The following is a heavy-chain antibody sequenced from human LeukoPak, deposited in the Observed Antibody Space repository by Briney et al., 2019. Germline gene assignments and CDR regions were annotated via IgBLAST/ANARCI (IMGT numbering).Heavy chain of an antibody. CDR1: GYTYTNHG. J-gene: IGHJ4*02. D-gene: IGHD6-13*01. CDR2: ISAYNRDT. V-gene: IGHV1-18*04. Sequence: ASVKVSCKASGYTYTNHGITWVRQAPGQGLGWMGWISAYNRDTKYAQNFQGRVTLITESSTNTAYMELRSLKSDDTAVYYCARDPSNTSGWSPYFDYWGQGTLVTVSA. CDR3: ARDPSNTSGWSPYFDY.